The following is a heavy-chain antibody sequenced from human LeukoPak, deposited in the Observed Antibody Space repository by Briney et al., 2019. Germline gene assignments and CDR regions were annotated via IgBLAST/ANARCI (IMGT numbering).Heavy chain of an antibody. Sequence: PGGSLRLSCAASGFTFDDYAMHWVRQAPGKGLEWVSLISGDGGSTYYADSVKGRFTISRDNSKNSLYLQMNSLRTEDTALYYCAKGMFRTPNGNDVHLDYWGQGTLVTVSS. D-gene: IGHD1-20*01. CDR2: ISGDGGST. V-gene: IGHV3-43*02. CDR1: GFTFDDYA. CDR3: AKGMFRTPNGNDVHLDY. J-gene: IGHJ4*02.